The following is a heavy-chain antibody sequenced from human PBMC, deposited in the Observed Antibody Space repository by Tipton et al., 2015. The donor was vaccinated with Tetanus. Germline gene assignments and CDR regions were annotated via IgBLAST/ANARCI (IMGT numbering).Heavy chain of an antibody. V-gene: IGHV5-51*01. CDR1: GYIFNNYW. D-gene: IGHD2-8*01. CDR3: ARAHCTDGVCNFDF. J-gene: IGHJ4*02. CDR2: IYPGDSDT. Sequence: QLVQSGGEVKKPGESLKISCKGSGYIFNNYWIGWVRQKPGKGLEWMGIIYPGDSDTRYSPSFLGQVTISVDKSIDTAYLQWSSLKASDPSMFYCARAHCTDGVCNFDFWGQGALVTVAS.